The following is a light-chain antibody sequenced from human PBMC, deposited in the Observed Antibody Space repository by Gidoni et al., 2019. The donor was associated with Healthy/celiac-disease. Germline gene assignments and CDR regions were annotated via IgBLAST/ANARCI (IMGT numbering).Light chain of an antibody. J-gene: IGKJ2*01. CDR3: QQYGSSPYT. CDR2: GAS. Sequence: EIVSTQSPGTLSLSPGERATLSCRASQSVSSSYLAWYQQKPGQAPRLLIYGASSRATGIPDRFSGSVSGTDFTLTISRLEPEDFAVYYCQQYGSSPYTFGQGTKLEIK. V-gene: IGKV3-20*01. CDR1: QSVSSSY.